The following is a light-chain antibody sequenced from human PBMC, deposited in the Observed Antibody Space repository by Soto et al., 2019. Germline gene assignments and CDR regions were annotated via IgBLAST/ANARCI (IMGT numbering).Light chain of an antibody. Sequence: IQTTQSASTMSASVGDSVTITCWASQTFSSYLAWYQQKPGKAPKVLIYDASSLEGGVPSRFSVSGSGTDFTLAISSLQNEDSATYYCLQDINYTWTFGQGTKVDIK. CDR2: DAS. J-gene: IGKJ1*01. V-gene: IGKV1-5*01. CDR3: LQDINYTWT. CDR1: QTFSSY.